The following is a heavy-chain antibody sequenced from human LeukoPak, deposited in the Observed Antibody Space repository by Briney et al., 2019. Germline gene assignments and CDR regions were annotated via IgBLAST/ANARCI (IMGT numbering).Heavy chain of an antibody. J-gene: IGHJ4*02. CDR3: ARHYGDYVSLSLF. CDR2: IYYSGST. V-gene: IGHV4-39*01. Sequence: SETLSLTCTVSGGSISSGGYYWSWIRQHPGKGLEWIGYIYYSGSTYYNPSLKSRVTISVDTSKNQFSLKLSSVTAADTAVYYCARHYGDYVSLSLFWGQGTLVTVSS. CDR1: GGSISSGGYY. D-gene: IGHD4-17*01.